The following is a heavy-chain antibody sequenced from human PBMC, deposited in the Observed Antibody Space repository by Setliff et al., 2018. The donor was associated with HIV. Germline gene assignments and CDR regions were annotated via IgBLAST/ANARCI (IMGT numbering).Heavy chain of an antibody. CDR1: GGSFSGYY. V-gene: IGHV4-34*01. Sequence: SETLSLTCAVYGGSFSGYYWSWIRQPPGKGLEWIGEINHSGSTNYTPSLKSRFTISVDTSKNQFSLKMSSVTAADTAVYYCARGPVGGNSRGYFDCWGQGTLVTVSS. D-gene: IGHD2-21*02. CDR2: INHSGST. J-gene: IGHJ4*02. CDR3: ARGPVGGNSRGYFDC.